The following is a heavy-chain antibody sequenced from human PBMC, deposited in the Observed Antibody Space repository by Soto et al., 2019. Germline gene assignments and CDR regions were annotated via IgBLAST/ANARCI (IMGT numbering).Heavy chain of an antibody. CDR3: ARGPRIVPDYYGMDV. CDR1: GYSFTTYW. J-gene: IGHJ6*02. CDR2: IYPGDSDT. D-gene: IGHD2-8*01. V-gene: IGHV5-51*01. Sequence: KISCKGSGYSFTTYWIGWVRQMPGKGLEWMGIIYPGDSDTRYSPSFQGQVTISADKSISTAYLQWSSLKASDTAMYYCARGPRIVPDYYGMDVWGQGTTVTVSS.